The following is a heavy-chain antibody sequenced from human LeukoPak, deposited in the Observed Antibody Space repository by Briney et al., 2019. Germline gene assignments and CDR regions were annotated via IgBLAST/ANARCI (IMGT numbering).Heavy chain of an antibody. CDR2: IIPIFGTA. Sequence: SVKVSCKASGGTFSSYAISWVRQAPGQGLEWMGGIIPIFGTANYAQKFQGRATITADESTSTAYMELSSLRSEDTAVYYCARGGMYYYDSSGTRPFDYWGQGTLVTVSS. CDR1: GGTFSSYA. CDR3: ARGGMYYYDSSGTRPFDY. V-gene: IGHV1-69*01. J-gene: IGHJ4*02. D-gene: IGHD3-22*01.